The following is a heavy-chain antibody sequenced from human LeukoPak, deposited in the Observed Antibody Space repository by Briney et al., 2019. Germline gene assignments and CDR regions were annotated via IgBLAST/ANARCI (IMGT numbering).Heavy chain of an antibody. CDR2: ISSSSSTI. D-gene: IGHD2-8*01. CDR3: ARELRGTKGYYYMDV. V-gene: IGHV3-48*01. Sequence: PGGSLRLSCAASGFTVSSNYMNWVRQAPGKGLEWVSYISSSSSTIYYADSVKGRFTISRDNAKNSLYLQMNSLRAEDTAVYYCARELRGTKGYYYMDVWGKGTTVTVSS. CDR1: GFTVSSNY. J-gene: IGHJ6*03.